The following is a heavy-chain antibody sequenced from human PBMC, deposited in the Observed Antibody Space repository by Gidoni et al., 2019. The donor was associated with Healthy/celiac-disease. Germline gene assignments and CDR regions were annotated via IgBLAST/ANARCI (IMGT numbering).Heavy chain of an antibody. CDR3: AITYDSSGYRNAFDI. J-gene: IGHJ3*02. V-gene: IGHV5-10-1*03. CDR1: GYSFTSYW. Sequence: EVQLVQSGAEVKKPGESLRISCKGSGYSFTSYWISWVRQMPGKGLEWMGRIDPSDSYTNYSPSFQGHVTISADKSISTAYLQWSSLKASDTAMYYCAITYDSSGYRNAFDIWGQGTMVTVSS. D-gene: IGHD3-22*01. CDR2: IDPSDSYT.